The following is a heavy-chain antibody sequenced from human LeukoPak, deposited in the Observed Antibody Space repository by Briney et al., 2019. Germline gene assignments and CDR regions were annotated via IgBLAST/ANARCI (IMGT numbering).Heavy chain of an antibody. J-gene: IGHJ3*02. CDR1: GDSISSNNYY. CDR3: ARGPITMIVADAFDI. D-gene: IGHD3-22*01. CDR2: IYYSGST. Sequence: SETLSLTCTVSGDSISSNNYYWGWIRQSPGTGLEWIGSIYYSGSTSYNPSLKSRVTISVDTSKNQFSLKLSSVTAADTAVYYCARGPITMIVADAFDIWGQGTMVTVSS. V-gene: IGHV4-39*07.